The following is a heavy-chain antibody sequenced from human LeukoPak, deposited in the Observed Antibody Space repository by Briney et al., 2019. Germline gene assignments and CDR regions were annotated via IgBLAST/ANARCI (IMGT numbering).Heavy chain of an antibody. J-gene: IGHJ6*04. V-gene: IGHV4-31*03. CDR2: IYYSGST. CDR3: ARSIGYCSSTSCYYYYGMDV. D-gene: IGHD2-2*01. Sequence: PSQTLSLTCTVSGGSISSGGYYWSWIRQHPGKGLEWIGYIYYSGSTYYNPSLKSRVTISVDTSKNQFSLKLSSVTAADTAVYYCARSIGYCSSTSCYYYYGMDVWGKGTTVTVSS. CDR1: GGSISSGGYY.